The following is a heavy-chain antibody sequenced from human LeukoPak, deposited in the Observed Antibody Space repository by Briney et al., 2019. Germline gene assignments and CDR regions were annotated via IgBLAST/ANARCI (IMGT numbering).Heavy chain of an antibody. J-gene: IGHJ6*03. D-gene: IGHD1-26*01. CDR1: GFTFSSYE. Sequence: PGGSLRLSCAASGFTFSSYEMNWVRQAPGKGLEWVSYISSSGSTIYYADSVKGRFTISRDNARNSLSLQMNSLRAEDTAVYYCARDPYSGSYGNEYYYYVDVWGKGTTVTISS. CDR3: ARDPYSGSYGNEYYYYVDV. V-gene: IGHV3-48*03. CDR2: ISSSGSTI.